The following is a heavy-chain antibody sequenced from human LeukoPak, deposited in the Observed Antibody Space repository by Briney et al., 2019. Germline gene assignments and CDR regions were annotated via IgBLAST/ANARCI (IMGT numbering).Heavy chain of an antibody. CDR3: ARGPGSSGGYYVGDF. CDR2: ISGSAHKI. D-gene: IGHD1-26*01. V-gene: IGHV3-23*01. J-gene: IGHJ4*02. CDR1: GITFSNYA. Sequence: GGSLRLSCVASGITFSNYAVSWVRQAPEKGLDWVSVISGSAHKIRYADSVKGRFTISRDNSENIVYLQMNNLRAEDTAVYYCARGPGSSGGYYVGDFWGQGTLVTVSS.